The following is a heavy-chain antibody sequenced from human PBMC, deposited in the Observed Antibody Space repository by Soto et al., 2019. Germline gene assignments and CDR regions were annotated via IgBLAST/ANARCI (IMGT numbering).Heavy chain of an antibody. CDR1: GFTFSSYN. J-gene: IGHJ4*02. V-gene: IGHV3-21*01. CDR3: ARDFSNSWYFFDY. CDR2: ISSSSSYI. Sequence: LRLSCAASGFTFSSYNMNWVRQAPGKGLEWVSSISSSSSYIYYADSVKGRFTISRDNAKNSLYLQMNSLRAEDTAVYYCARDFSNSWYFFDYWGQGTLVTVSS. D-gene: IGHD6-13*01.